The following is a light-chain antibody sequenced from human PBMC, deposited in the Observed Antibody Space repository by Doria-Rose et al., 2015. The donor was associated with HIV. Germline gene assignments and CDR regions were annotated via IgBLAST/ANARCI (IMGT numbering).Light chain of an antibody. CDR2: DGS. V-gene: IGKV3-20*01. Sequence: LTQSTGTLSLSPGERATLSCRASQSFSSTYLAWYQQKPGQAPSLLIYDGSTRATGIPDRFNASGSGTDFTLTINRLEPEDFALYYCHQYGTSWTFGQGTKVEI. J-gene: IGKJ1*01. CDR3: HQYGTSWT. CDR1: QSFSSTY.